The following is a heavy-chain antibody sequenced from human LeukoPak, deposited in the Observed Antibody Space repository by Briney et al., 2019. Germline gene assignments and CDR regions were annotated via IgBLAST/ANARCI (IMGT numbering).Heavy chain of an antibody. V-gene: IGHV4-59*01. CDR3: ARGDYVGGGQPFYNF. CDR1: GDSISIYY. CDR2: VYYRGST. D-gene: IGHD3-16*01. Sequence: SETLSLTCTVSGDSISIYYWSWIRQPPGKGLEWIGYVYYRGSTNYNPSLKSRVSISVDTSKNQFSLRLSSVTAADTAVYYCARGDYVGGGQPFYNFWGKGPPVTVSS. J-gene: IGHJ4*02.